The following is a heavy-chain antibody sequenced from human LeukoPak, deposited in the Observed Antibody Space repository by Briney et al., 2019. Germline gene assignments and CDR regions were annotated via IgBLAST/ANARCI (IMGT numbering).Heavy chain of an antibody. Sequence: GGSLRLSCAASGFTFSSYSMNWVRQAPGKGLEWVSSISSSSSYIYYADSVKGRFTISRDNAKNSLYLQMNSLRAEDTAVYYCARVEDCGGDCYSFDYWGQGTLVTVSS. CDR1: GFTFSSYS. CDR2: ISSSSSYI. D-gene: IGHD2-21*02. J-gene: IGHJ4*02. CDR3: ARVEDCGGDCYSFDY. V-gene: IGHV3-21*01.